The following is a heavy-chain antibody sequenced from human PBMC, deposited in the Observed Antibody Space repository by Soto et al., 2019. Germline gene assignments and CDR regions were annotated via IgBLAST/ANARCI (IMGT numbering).Heavy chain of an antibody. Sequence: PGGSLRLSCAAFGFTFSRDWGHWVPQAPGKGLEWVPNIKQDGSKKYYVDSVKGRFTIARDNAKNSLYLEMDSLCGEETAVYSCARNLAEEAAGAPYWFDPWGQGALVTVSS. D-gene: IGHD6-13*01. CDR3: ARNLAEEAAGAPYWFDP. V-gene: IGHV3-7*03. CDR2: IKQDGSKK. J-gene: IGHJ5*02. CDR1: GFTFSRDW.